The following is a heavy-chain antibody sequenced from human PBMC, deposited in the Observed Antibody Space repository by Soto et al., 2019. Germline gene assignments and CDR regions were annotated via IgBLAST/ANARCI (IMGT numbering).Heavy chain of an antibody. CDR1: GYTFTSYY. CDR3: ARDLTYYDFWSGYKPYYYYYGMDV. J-gene: IGHJ6*02. Sequence: ASVKVSCKASGYTFTSYYMHWVRQAPGQGLEWMGIINPSGGSTSYAQKFQGRVTMTRDTSTSTVYMELSSLRSEDTAVYYCARDLTYYDFWSGYKPYYYYYGMDVWGQGTTVTVSS. D-gene: IGHD3-3*01. CDR2: INPSGGST. V-gene: IGHV1-46*01.